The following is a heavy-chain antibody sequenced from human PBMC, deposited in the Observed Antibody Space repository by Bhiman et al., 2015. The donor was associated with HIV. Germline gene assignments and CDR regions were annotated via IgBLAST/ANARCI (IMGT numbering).Heavy chain of an antibody. D-gene: IGHD6-13*01. Sequence: QVQLVESGGGVVQPGGSLKLSCGASGFSFGSHGMTWVRQAPGKGLEWVAWVQSNSWYRKYADSVKGRFTISRDNSKNTLYLQLNSLRAEDTAVYYCAKDGRGIVEAADYLDYWGQGTLVTVSS. CDR3: AKDGRGIVEAADYLDY. CDR2: VQSNSWYR. V-gene: IGHV3-30*02. CDR1: GFSFGSHG. J-gene: IGHJ4*02.